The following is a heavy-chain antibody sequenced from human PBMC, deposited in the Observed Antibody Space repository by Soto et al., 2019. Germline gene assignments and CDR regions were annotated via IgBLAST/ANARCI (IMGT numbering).Heavy chain of an antibody. J-gene: IGHJ4*02. CDR1: GGTFSTYA. D-gene: IGHD5-18*01. V-gene: IGHV1-69*12. CDR2: IIPMFCTA. Sequence: QVQLVQSGAEVKKPESSVKVSCKAPGGTFSTYAISWVRQAPGQGLEWMGGIIPMFCTANYAQRFQDRVTITEDESTNTVYMELSSLSSEDTAVYLCASGIQLWLRRINNGYSGWGQGTLVTVSS. CDR3: ASGIQLWLRRINNGYSG.